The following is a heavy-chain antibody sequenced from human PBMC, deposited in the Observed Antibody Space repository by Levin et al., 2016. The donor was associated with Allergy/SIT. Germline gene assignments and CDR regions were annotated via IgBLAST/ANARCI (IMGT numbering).Heavy chain of an antibody. CDR1: GFTFSSYA. CDR2: ISFDGSTT. CDR3: ATSGGDRCSGGSCYADS. Sequence: GGSLRLSCATSGFTFSSYAMHWVRQAPGKGLEWVAVISFDGSTTYYADSVKGRLTISRDNSKNTLYLQMNSLRREDTGVYYCATSGGDRCSGGSCYADSWGQGTRVTVSS. J-gene: IGHJ5*02. D-gene: IGHD2-15*01. V-gene: IGHV3-30*04.